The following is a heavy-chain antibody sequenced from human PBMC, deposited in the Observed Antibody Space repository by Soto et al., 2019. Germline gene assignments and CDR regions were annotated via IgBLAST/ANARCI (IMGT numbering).Heavy chain of an antibody. J-gene: IGHJ4*02. Sequence: GGSLRLSCAASGFTFSGYGLNWVRQAPGKGLEWISYITSSGSLIYYADSLKGRFTISRDNVKNSLFLQMNSLRAEDTAVYYCATTVTTVDYWGPGTLVTVSS. CDR3: ATTVTTVDY. V-gene: IGHV3-48*03. CDR1: GFTFSGYG. CDR2: ITSSGSLI. D-gene: IGHD4-17*01.